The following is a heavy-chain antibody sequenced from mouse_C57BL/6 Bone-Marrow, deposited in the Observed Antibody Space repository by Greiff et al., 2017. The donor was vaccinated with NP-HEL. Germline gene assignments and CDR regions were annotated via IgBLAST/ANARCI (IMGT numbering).Heavy chain of an antibody. CDR3: AKGGGDYPHV. J-gene: IGHJ1*03. Sequence: QVQLQQPGAELVRPGSSVKLSCKASGYTFTSYWMDWVKQRPGQGLEWIGNIYPSDSETHYNQKFKDKATLTVDKSSSTAYIQLSSLTSEDSAVYYCAKGGGDYPHVWGTGTTVTVSS. CDR2: IYPSDSET. V-gene: IGHV1-61*01. CDR1: GYTFTSYW. D-gene: IGHD1-1*02.